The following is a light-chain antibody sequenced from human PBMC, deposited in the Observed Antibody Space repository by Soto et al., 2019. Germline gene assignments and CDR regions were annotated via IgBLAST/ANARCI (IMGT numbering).Light chain of an antibody. CDR2: ENN. J-gene: IGLJ1*01. CDR1: SSNIGNNY. Sequence: QSVLTQPPSVSAAPGQKVTISCSGSSSNIGNNYVSWYQQVPGTAPKLLIYENNKRPSGIPDRLSGSKSGTSATLGITGLQTGDEADYFCGTWDSSLSAYVFGTGTKVTVL. CDR3: GTWDSSLSAYV. V-gene: IGLV1-51*02.